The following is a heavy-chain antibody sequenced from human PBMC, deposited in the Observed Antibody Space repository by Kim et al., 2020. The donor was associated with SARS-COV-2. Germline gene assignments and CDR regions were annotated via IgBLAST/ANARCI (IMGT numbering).Heavy chain of an antibody. CDR3: AKANPSSGWSGAFDY. D-gene: IGHD6-19*01. Sequence: GGSLRLSCAASGFTFDDYAMHWVRQAPGKGLEWVSGISWDSGSIGYADSVKGRFTISRDNAKNSLYLQMNSLRAEDTALYYCAKANPSSGWSGAFDYWGQGTLVTVSS. CDR2: ISWDSGSI. CDR1: GFTFDDYA. V-gene: IGHV3-9*01. J-gene: IGHJ4*02.